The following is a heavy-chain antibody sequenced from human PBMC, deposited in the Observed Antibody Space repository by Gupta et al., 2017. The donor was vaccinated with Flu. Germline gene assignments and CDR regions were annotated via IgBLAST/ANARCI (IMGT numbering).Heavy chain of an antibody. V-gene: IGHV3-23*01. CDR2: MSGSAAST. J-gene: IGHJ4*02. Sequence: EVQLLESGGGLVQPGKSLRLSCTASGFTFSNRVMSWVRQAPGKGLEWVAVMSGSAASTDYADSVKGRFTISRDNFKNTLYLQMSDLRGEDTAIYYGAKNDPMAVAGTPVDSWGQGTLVTVAS. CDR3: AKNDPMAVAGTPVDS. D-gene: IGHD6-19*01. CDR1: GFTFSNRV.